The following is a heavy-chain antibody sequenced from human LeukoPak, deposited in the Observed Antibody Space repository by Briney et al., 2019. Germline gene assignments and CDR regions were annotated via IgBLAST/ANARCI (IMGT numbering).Heavy chain of an antibody. V-gene: IGHV3-9*01. CDR1: GFTFDDYA. J-gene: IGHJ4*02. D-gene: IGHD2-2*02. Sequence: PGRSLRLSCAASGFTFDDYAMHWVRQAPGKGLEWVSGISWNSGSIGYADSVKGRFTISRDNAKNSLYLQMNSLRAEDTALYYCAKASQYQLLYPYFGYWGQGTLVTVSS. CDR3: AKASQYQLLYPYFGY. CDR2: ISWNSGSI.